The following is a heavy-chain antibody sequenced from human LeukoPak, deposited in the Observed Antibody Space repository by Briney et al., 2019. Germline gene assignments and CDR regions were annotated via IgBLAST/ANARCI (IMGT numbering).Heavy chain of an antibody. V-gene: IGHV3-30-3*01. J-gene: IGHJ4*02. Sequence: GRSLRLSCAASGFTFSSCAMHWVRQAPGKGLEWVAVISYDGSNKYYADSVKGRFTISRDNAKNTLYLQMNGLRAEDTAVYYCSRSAYYDGSGNYYGYWGQGTLVTVSS. CDR1: GFTFSSCA. CDR2: ISYDGSNK. D-gene: IGHD3-22*01. CDR3: SRSAYYDGSGNYYGY.